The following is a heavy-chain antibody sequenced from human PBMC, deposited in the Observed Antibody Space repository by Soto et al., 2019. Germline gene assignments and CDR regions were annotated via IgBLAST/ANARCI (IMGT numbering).Heavy chain of an antibody. V-gene: IGHV4-39*01. J-gene: IGHJ4*02. D-gene: IGHD2-21*02. CDR3: ANGEVTAIPYY. CDR1: GGSMNSRTYY. Sequence: SETLSLTCTVSGGSMNSRTYYWGWIRQPPGKGLEWIGSIYYSGSTYYNPSLKSRVTISVDTSRNQFSLKLSSVTAADTAVYYCANGEVTAIPYYWGQGTLVTVSS. CDR2: IYYSGST.